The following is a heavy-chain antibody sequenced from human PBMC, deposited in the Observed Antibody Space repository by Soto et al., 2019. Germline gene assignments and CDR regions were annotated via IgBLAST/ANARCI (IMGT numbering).Heavy chain of an antibody. CDR2: ISPDGGNK. CDR3: ARVLDRTIFSYYPYGMDG. D-gene: IGHD3-22*01. V-gene: IGHV3-30*03. J-gene: IGHJ6*04. CDR1: VFTFSKYG. Sequence: PVGSLRLSCVGSVFTFSKYGMHWVRQAPGRGLEWVAVISPDGGNKYYGGSVKGRFAVSRDNSKGSLSLQMNSLRVEDTATYYCARVLDRTIFSYYPYGMDGWGEGTTGTVSS.